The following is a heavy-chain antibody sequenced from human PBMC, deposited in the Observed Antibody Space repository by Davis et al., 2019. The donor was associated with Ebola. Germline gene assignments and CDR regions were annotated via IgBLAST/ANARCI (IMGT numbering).Heavy chain of an antibody. CDR1: GFTFSSAS. Sequence: GGSLRPSCPASGFTFSSASMSWVCQPLGKGLAWWANLKRGGREKYYVDSVKGRFTISRDNAKNSLYLQMNSLRAEDTAVYYCARVSYDFWSGYFDYWGQGTLVTVSS. V-gene: IGHV3-7*03. CDR3: ARVSYDFWSGYFDY. D-gene: IGHD3-3*01. CDR2: LKRGGREK. J-gene: IGHJ4*02.